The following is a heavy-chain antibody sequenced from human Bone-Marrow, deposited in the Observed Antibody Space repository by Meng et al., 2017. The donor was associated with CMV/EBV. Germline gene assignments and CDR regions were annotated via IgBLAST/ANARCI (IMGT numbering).Heavy chain of an antibody. J-gene: IGHJ5*02. Sequence: GESLKISCAASGFTFSAYTMNWVRQAPGKGLEWVSYIGADSTTIYYADSVKGRFTISRDNAKNSQYLQMNSLRAEDTAVYYCARGPKSVSKNWFDPWGQGTLVTVSS. CDR3: ARGPKSVSKNWFDP. CDR2: IGADSTTI. CDR1: GFTFSAYT. V-gene: IGHV3-48*04. D-gene: IGHD1-14*01.